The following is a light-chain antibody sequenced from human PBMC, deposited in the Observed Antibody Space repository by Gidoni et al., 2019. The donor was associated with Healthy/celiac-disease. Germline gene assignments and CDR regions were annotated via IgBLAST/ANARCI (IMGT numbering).Light chain of an antibody. CDR2: GAS. V-gene: IGKV3-15*01. Sequence: EIVMTQSPATLSVSPVERATLSCRASQCVSSNLAWYQQKPGQAPRLLIYGASTSATGIPARFSGSGSGKEFTLTISSLQSEDFAVYYCQQYNNWPPKTFGQGTKVEIK. CDR1: QCVSSN. J-gene: IGKJ1*01. CDR3: QQYNNWPPKT.